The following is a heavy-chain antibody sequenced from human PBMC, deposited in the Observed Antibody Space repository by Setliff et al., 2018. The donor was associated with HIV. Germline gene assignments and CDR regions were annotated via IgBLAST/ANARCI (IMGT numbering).Heavy chain of an antibody. V-gene: IGHV1-18*01. CDR1: GYTFTGYG. J-gene: IGHJ5*02. CDR3: ARARLQGIVTAVGPRDNCLDP. CDR2: ISAYNGHT. Sequence: ASVKVSCKASGYTFTGYGISWVRQAPGQGLEWMGWISAYNGHTDYAPRLLGRVTMTTDTSTSTAYMELRSLTSDDTAVYYCARARLQGIVTAVGPRDNCLDPWGQGTRVTVSS. D-gene: IGHD1-26*01.